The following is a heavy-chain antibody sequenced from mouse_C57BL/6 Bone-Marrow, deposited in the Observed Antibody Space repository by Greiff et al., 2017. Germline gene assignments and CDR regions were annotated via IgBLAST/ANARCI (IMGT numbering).Heavy chain of an antibody. V-gene: IGHV1-4*01. CDR1: GYTFTSYT. CDR2: INPSSGYT. Sequence: VKLMESGAELARPGASVKMSCKASGYTFTSYTMHWVKQRPGQGLEWIGYINPSSGYTKYNQKFKDKATLTADKASSTAYMQLSSLTSEDSAVYYCAREDSSGYYAMDYWGQGTSVTVSS. CDR3: AREDSSGYYAMDY. J-gene: IGHJ4*01. D-gene: IGHD3-2*02.